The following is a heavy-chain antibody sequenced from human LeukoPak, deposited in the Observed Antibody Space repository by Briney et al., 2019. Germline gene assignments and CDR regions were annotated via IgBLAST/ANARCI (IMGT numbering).Heavy chain of an antibody. CDR1: GGSISTYY. J-gene: IGHJ4*02. CDR2: IYYSGST. V-gene: IGHV4-59*01. CDR3: ARSSGWEADY. Sequence: SETLSLTCTVSGGSISTYYWSWIRQPPGKGLEWIGYIYYSGSTNYNPSLKSRVTISVDTSKNQFSLKLSSVTAADTAVYYCARSSGWEADYWGQGTLVTVSS. D-gene: IGHD6-19*01.